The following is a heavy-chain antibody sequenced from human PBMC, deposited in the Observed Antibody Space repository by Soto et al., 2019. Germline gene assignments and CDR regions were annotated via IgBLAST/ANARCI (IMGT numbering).Heavy chain of an antibody. Sequence: PGGSLRLSCAASGFTLSSYAVSWVRQAPGKGLEWVSGISGSGGIAFYGDSVKGRFTISMYNSKNAVVLQMSSLRAEDTAVYYWAQGRGLVVVNQFDDWRQGTLVTVSS. CDR3: AQGRGLVVVNQFDD. CDR1: GFTLSSYA. D-gene: IGHD2-15*01. V-gene: IGHV3-23*01. J-gene: IGHJ4*02. CDR2: ISGSGGIA.